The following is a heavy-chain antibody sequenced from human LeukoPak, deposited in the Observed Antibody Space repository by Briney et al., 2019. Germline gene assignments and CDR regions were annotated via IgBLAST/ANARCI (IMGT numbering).Heavy chain of an antibody. CDR3: AGDAYVPRYYDFWSGYWGFDP. CDR1: GGSFSGYY. D-gene: IGHD3-3*01. Sequence: PSETLSLTCAVYGGSFSGYYWSWIRQPPGKGLEWIGYIYYSGSTNYNPSLKSRVTISVDTSKNQFSLKLSSVTAADTAVYYCAGDAYVPRYYDFWSGYWGFDPWGQGTLVTVSS. CDR2: IYYSGST. J-gene: IGHJ5*02. V-gene: IGHV4-59*01.